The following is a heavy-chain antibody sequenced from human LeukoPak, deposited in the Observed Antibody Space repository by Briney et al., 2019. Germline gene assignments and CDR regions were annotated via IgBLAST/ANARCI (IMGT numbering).Heavy chain of an antibody. CDR1: GFTFSSYR. Sequence: QPGGSLRLSCAASGFTFSSYRMHWVRQAPGKGLGWVAVIWHDGKHKFYADSVKGRFTISRDNSKNTLYLQMNSLRAEDTAVYYCARNRAAIFFYCGQGTLVTVSS. CDR3: ARNRAAIFFY. D-gene: IGHD3-9*01. J-gene: IGHJ4*02. V-gene: IGHV3-33*01. CDR2: IWHDGKHK.